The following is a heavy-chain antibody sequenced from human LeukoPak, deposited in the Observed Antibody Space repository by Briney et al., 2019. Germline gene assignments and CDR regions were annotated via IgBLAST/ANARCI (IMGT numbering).Heavy chain of an antibody. Sequence: PGGSLRLSCAASGFTFSSYGMHWVRQAPGKGLEWVAFIRYDGSNKYYADSVKGRFTISRDKSKNTLYLQMNSLRAEDTAVYYCAKHPYCSSTSCYFDYWGQGTLVTVSS. V-gene: IGHV3-30*02. CDR2: IRYDGSNK. J-gene: IGHJ4*02. D-gene: IGHD2-2*01. CDR1: GFTFSSYG. CDR3: AKHPYCSSTSCYFDY.